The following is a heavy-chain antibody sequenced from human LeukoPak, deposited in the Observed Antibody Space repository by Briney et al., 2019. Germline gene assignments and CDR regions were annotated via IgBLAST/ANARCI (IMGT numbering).Heavy chain of an antibody. D-gene: IGHD3-22*01. V-gene: IGHV3-48*04. Sequence: GRSLRLSCAASGFTFSSYSMNWVRQAPGKGLEWVSYISSSSSTIYYADSVKGRFTISRDNAKNSLYLQMNSLRAEDTAVYYCARDLTSYYYDSSGYYYGPDYWGQGTLVTVSS. CDR1: GFTFSSYS. CDR2: ISSSSSTI. CDR3: ARDLTSYYYDSSGYYYGPDY. J-gene: IGHJ4*02.